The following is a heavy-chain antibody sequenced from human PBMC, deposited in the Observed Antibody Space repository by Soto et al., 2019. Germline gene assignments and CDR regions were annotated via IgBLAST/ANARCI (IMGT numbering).Heavy chain of an antibody. CDR1: GGTFSSYA. J-gene: IGHJ4*02. CDR2: IIPIFGTA. V-gene: IGHV1-69*01. D-gene: IGHD3-10*01. Sequence: QVQLGQSVAEVKKPGSSVKVSCKASGGTFSSYAISWVRQAPGQGLEWMGGIIPIFGTANYAQKFQGRVTITADESTSTAYMELSSLRSEDTAVYYCSRLLWFGESNDYWGQGTLVTVSS. CDR3: SRLLWFGESNDY.